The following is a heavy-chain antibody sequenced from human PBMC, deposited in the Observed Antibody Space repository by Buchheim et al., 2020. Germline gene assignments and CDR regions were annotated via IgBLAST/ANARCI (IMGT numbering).Heavy chain of an antibody. CDR3: VKDRPDGHKYYFDY. CDR1: GFNFGNSG. D-gene: IGHD1-14*01. V-gene: IGHV3-23*04. CDR2: ITGNGDTT. Sequence: VQLVESGGGVVQPGRSLRLSCAASGFNFGNSGMSWVRQAPGKGLEWVSGITGNGDTTYYADSVKGRFTISRDNSKDTVYLQMNSLRAEDTALYYCVKDRPDGHKYYFDYWGQGTL. J-gene: IGHJ4*02.